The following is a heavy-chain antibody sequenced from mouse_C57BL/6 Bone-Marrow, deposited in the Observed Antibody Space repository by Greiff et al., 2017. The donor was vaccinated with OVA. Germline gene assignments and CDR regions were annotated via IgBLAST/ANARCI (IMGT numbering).Heavy chain of an antibody. CDR1: GYTFTEYT. CDR3: ARDEDRVRRRGYFDY. Sequence: VQLVESGAELVKPGASVTLSCKASGYTFTEYTIHWVKQRSGQGLEWIGWFYPGSGSIKYNEKFKDKATMTADKSSSTVYMELSRLTSEDSAVYFGARDEDRVRRRGYFDYWGQGTTLTVSS. V-gene: IGHV1-62-2*01. J-gene: IGHJ2*01. D-gene: IGHD2-13*01. CDR2: FYPGSGSI.